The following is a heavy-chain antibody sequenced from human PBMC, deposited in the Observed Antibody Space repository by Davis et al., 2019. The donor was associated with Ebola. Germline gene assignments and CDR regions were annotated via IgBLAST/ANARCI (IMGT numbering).Heavy chain of an antibody. CDR1: GGSFSGYY. J-gene: IGHJ6*02. CDR2: IYYSGST. D-gene: IGHD1-20*01. CDR3: ARYNWNDVFYYYYGMDV. V-gene: IGHV4-34*01. Sequence: SETLSLTCAVYGGSFSGYYWGWIRQPPGKGLEWIGSIYYSGSTYYNPSLKSRVTISVDTSKNQFSLKLSSVTAADTAVYYCARYNWNDVFYYYYGMDVWGQGTTVTVSS.